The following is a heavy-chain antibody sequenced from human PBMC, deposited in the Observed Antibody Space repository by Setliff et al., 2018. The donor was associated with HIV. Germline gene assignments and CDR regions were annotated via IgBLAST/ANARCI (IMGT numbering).Heavy chain of an antibody. CDR3: ARDPDCSGGSCFDDGFDP. V-gene: IGHV1-69*08. Sequence: SVKVSCKASGGTFSSYTISWVRQAPGQGLEWMGWISAYNGNTNYAQKFQGRVTITADKSTSTAYMELSSLRSEDTAVYYCARDPDCSGGSCFDDGFDPWGQGTLVTVSS. D-gene: IGHD2-15*01. CDR2: ISAYNGNT. CDR1: GGTFSSYT. J-gene: IGHJ5*02.